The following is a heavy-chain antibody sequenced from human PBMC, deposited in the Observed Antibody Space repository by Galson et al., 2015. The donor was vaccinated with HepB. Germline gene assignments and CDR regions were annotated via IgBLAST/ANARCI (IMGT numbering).Heavy chain of an antibody. CDR3: AKALTTLGFFDY. CDR1: GFTFSSYG. Sequence: SLRLSCAASGFTFSSYGMHWVRQAPGKGLEWVAVISYDGSNKYYADSVKGRFTISRDNSKNTLYLQMNSLRAGDTAVYYCAKALTTLGFFDYWGQGTLVTVSS. J-gene: IGHJ4*02. D-gene: IGHD4-11*01. V-gene: IGHV3-30*18. CDR2: ISYDGSNK.